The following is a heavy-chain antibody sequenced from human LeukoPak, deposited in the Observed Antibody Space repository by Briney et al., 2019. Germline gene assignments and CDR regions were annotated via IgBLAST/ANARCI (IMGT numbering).Heavy chain of an antibody. J-gene: IGHJ1*01. CDR2: INHSGST. V-gene: IGHV4-34*01. Sequence: SETLSLTCAVYGGSFSGYYWSWIRQPPGKGLEWIGEINHSGSTNYNPSLKSRVTISVDTSKNQFSLKLSSVTAADTAVYYCARQGVYGDYLEYFQHWGQGTLVTVSS. D-gene: IGHD4-17*01. CDR1: GGSFSGYY. CDR3: ARQGVYGDYLEYFQH.